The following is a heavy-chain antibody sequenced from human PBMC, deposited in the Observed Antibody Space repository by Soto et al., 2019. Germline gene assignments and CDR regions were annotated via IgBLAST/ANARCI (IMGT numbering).Heavy chain of an antibody. V-gene: IGHV3-30-3*01. D-gene: IGHD3-22*01. CDR1: GFTFSSYA. CDR2: ISYDGSNK. J-gene: IGHJ3*02. Sequence: PGGSLRRSCAASGFTFSSYAMHWVRQAPGKGLEWVAVISYDGSNKYYADSVKGRFTISRDNSKNTLYLQMNSLRAEDTAVYYCARGADEDLYYYDSSGLFDIWGQGTMVTVSS. CDR3: ARGADEDLYYYDSSGLFDI.